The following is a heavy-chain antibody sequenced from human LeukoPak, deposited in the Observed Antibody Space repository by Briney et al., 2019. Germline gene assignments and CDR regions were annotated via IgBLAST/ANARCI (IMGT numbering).Heavy chain of an antibody. J-gene: IGHJ4*02. Sequence: SETLSLTCTVSGGSISSSSYYWGWIRQPPGKGLEWIGSIYYSGSTYYNPSLKSRVTISVDTSKNQFSLKLSSVTAADTAVYYCARYSSSWYVGYWGQGTLVIVSS. CDR1: GGSISSSSYY. V-gene: IGHV4-39*01. CDR3: ARYSSSWYVGY. D-gene: IGHD6-13*01. CDR2: IYYSGST.